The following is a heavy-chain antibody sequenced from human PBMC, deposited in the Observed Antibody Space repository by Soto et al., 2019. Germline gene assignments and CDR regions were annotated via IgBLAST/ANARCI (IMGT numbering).Heavy chain of an antibody. D-gene: IGHD3-3*01. Sequence: KTSETLSLTCTVSGGSISSGDYYWSWIRQPPGKGLEWIGYIYYSGSTYYNPSLKSRVTISVDTSKNQFSLKLSSVTAADTAVYYCAREWRIFGVVISNWFDPWGQGTLVTVSS. CDR2: IYYSGST. CDR3: AREWRIFGVVISNWFDP. J-gene: IGHJ5*02. CDR1: GGSISSGDYY. V-gene: IGHV4-30-4*01.